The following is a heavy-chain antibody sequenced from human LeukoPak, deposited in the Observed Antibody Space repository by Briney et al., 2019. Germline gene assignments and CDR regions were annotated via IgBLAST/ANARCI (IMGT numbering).Heavy chain of an antibody. CDR2: IYHSGVT. D-gene: IGHD5-12*01. V-gene: IGHV4-30-2*01. CDR1: GGSISSASYS. J-gene: IGHJ4*02. Sequence: PSQTLSLTCAVSGGSISSASYSWSWIRQPPGKGLEWIGYIYHSGVTYYSPSLKSRVTISVDRSKNQFSLKLNSVTAADTAVYYCARGGYSGYGEFDYRGQGTLVTVSS. CDR3: ARGGYSGYGEFDY.